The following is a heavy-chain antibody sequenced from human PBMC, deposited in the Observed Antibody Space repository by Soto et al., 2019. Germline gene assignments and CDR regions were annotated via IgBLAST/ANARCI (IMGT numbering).Heavy chain of an antibody. CDR1: GGSINYFY. D-gene: IGHD6-6*01. CDR3: ASVGGVAARTFDY. Sequence: SVTLSLTCTVSGGSINYFYWSWIRQPPGKGLEWIGYIYYSGSTDYNPSLKGRVTISVDTSKNQFSLKLRSVTAADTAVYYCASVGGVAARTFDYWGQGTLVTVSS. V-gene: IGHV4-59*01. CDR2: IYYSGST. J-gene: IGHJ4*02.